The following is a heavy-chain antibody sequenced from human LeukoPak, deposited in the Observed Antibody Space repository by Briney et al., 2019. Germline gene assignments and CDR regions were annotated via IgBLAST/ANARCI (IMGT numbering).Heavy chain of an antibody. CDR1: GFTFSSYG. J-gene: IGHJ6*03. CDR2: IRYDGSNK. V-gene: IGHV3-30*02. CDR3: AKDWGYSSRYYYYYYMDV. Sequence: PGGSLRLSCAASGFTFSSYGMHRVRQAPGKGLEWVAFIRYDGSNKYYADSVKGRFTISRDNSKNTLYLQMNSLRAEDTAVYYYAKDWGYSSRYYYYYYMDVWGKGTTVTVSS. D-gene: IGHD6-19*01.